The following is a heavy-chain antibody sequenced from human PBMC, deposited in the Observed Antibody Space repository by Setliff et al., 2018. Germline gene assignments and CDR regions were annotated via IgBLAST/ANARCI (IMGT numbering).Heavy chain of an antibody. CDR1: GFAFASYN. Sequence: PGGSLRLSCAASGFAFASYNMIWVRQAPGKGLEWVSSLSSANNYIVYADSVKGRFTISRDNAKSSLYLQMNSLRAEDSAMYYCERSENCYSTHCSPYDYWGQGALVTVSS. J-gene: IGHJ4*02. CDR3: ERSENCYSTHCSPYDY. V-gene: IGHV3-21*04. D-gene: IGHD3-10*01. CDR2: LSSANNYI.